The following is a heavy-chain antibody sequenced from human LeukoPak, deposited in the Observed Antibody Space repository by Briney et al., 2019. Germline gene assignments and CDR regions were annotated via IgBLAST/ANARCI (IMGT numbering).Heavy chain of an antibody. Sequence: ASVKASCKATVYIFTTYYMHWVRQAPGQGLEWMGIINPSGGSTSYAKKFQGRVTMTRDTSTSTVYMELSSLRSEDTAVYYCATTRKGGYDYWGQGTLVTVSS. CDR1: VYIFTTYY. CDR3: ATTRKGGYDY. CDR2: INPSGGST. D-gene: IGHD5-12*01. V-gene: IGHV1-46*03. J-gene: IGHJ4*02.